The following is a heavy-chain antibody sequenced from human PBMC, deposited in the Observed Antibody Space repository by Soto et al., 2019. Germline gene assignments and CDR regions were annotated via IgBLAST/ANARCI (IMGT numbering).Heavy chain of an antibody. J-gene: IGHJ6*02. CDR2: INPNSGGT. Sequence: ASVKVSCKASGYTFTGYYMHWVRQAPGQGLEWMGWINPNSGGTNYAQKFQGWVTMTRDTSISTAYMELSRLRSDDTAVYYCARGWSIMITFGGVIVPGMDVWGQGTTVTVSS. CDR1: GYTFTGYY. D-gene: IGHD3-16*02. V-gene: IGHV1-2*04. CDR3: ARGWSIMITFGGVIVPGMDV.